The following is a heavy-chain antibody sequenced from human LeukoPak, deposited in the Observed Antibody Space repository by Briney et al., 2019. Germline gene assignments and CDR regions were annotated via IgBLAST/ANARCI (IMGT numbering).Heavy chain of an antibody. Sequence: ASVKVSCKVSGYTLTELSMHWVRQAPGKGLEWMGGFDPEDGETIYAQKFQGRVTMTEDTSTDTAYMELSSLRSEDTAVYYCATAGYPVTRDGELPYFDYWGQGTLVTVSS. D-gene: IGHD1-26*01. CDR2: FDPEDGET. J-gene: IGHJ4*02. V-gene: IGHV1-24*01. CDR3: ATAGYPVTRDGELPYFDY. CDR1: GYTLTELS.